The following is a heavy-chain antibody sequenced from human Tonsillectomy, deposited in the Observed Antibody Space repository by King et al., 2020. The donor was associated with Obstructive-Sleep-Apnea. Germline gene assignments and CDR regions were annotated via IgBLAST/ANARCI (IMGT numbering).Heavy chain of an antibody. D-gene: IGHD3/OR15-3a*01. CDR2: ISSNGGST. Sequence: VQLVESGGGLVQPGGSLRLSCAASGFTFSSYAMHWVRQAPGKGLEYVSAISSNGGSTYYANSVKGRFTISRDNSKNTLYLQMGSLRAEDMAVYYCARGWTYWGQGTLVTVSS. CDR3: ARGWTY. V-gene: IGHV3-64*01. J-gene: IGHJ4*02. CDR1: GFTFSSYA.